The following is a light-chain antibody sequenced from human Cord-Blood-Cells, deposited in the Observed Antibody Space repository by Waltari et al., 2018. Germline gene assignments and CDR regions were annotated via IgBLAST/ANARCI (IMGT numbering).Light chain of an antibody. J-gene: IGKJ1*01. CDR2: EAS. V-gene: IGKV3-11*01. CDR1: QRVSSY. Sequence: MVLTQSPATLSLSPGERATLSCRASQRVSSYCACYQQKPGQAPSLLIYEASNRATCIPARFSGSGSGTDFTLTISSLEPEDFAVYYCQQRSNWPPWTFGQGTKVEIK. CDR3: QQRSNWPPWT.